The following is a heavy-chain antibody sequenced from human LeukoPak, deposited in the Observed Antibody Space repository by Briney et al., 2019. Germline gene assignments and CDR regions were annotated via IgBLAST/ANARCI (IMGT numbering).Heavy chain of an antibody. CDR2: INPKSGGT. Sequence: ASVKVSCKAFGYTFTGYYMHWVRQAPGQGLEWMGWINPKSGGTNYAQKFQGRVTMTRDTSISTAYMEVSRLRSDDTAVYYCARGLGRTAMVTRGGVRFDYWGQGTLVTVSS. J-gene: IGHJ4*02. CDR3: ARGLGRTAMVTRGGVRFDY. V-gene: IGHV1-2*02. CDR1: GYTFTGYY. D-gene: IGHD5-18*01.